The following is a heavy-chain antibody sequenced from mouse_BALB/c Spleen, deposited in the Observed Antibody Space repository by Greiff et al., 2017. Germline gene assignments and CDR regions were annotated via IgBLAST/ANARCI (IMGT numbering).Heavy chain of an antibody. CDR2: IYPGDGDT. V-gene: IGHV1-80*01. CDR1: GYAFSSYW. Sequence: VQLQESGAELVRPGSSVKISCKASGYAFSSYWMNWVKQRPGQGLEWIGQIYPGDGDTNYNGKFKGKATLTADKSSSTAYMQLSSLTSEDSAVYFCARDGGNYVGFAYWGQGTLVTVSA. CDR3: ARDGGNYVGFAY. D-gene: IGHD2-1*01. J-gene: IGHJ3*01.